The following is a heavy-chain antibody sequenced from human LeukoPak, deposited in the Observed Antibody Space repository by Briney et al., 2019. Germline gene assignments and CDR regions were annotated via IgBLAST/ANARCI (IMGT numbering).Heavy chain of an antibody. V-gene: IGHV3-7*03. CDR2: IKQDGSEK. CDR3: ARASLIRQNLYYFDY. D-gene: IGHD3-16*02. Sequence: GGSLRLSCAASGFTFSSYWMSWVRRAPGKGLEWVANIKQDGSEKYYVDSVKGRFTISRDNAKNSLYLQMNSLRAEDTAVYYCARASLIRQNLYYFDYWGQGTLVTVSS. J-gene: IGHJ4*02. CDR1: GFTFSSYW.